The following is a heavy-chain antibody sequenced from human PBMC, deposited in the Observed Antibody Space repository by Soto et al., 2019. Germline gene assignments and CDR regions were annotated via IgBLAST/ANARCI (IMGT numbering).Heavy chain of an antibody. CDR1: GFTFSSYW. V-gene: IGHV3-7*01. J-gene: IGHJ4*02. D-gene: IGHD3-10*01. Sequence: GGSLRLSCAASGFTFSSYWMSWVRQAPGKGLEWVANIKEDGSEKNYVDSAKGQFTISRDNAKNSLYLQMNSLRAEDTAVYYCARERYYYGGYADYWGQGALVTVSS. CDR3: ARERYYYGGYADY. CDR2: IKEDGSEK.